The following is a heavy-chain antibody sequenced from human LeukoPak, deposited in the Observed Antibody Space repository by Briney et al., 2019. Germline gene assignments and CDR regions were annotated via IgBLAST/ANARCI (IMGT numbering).Heavy chain of an antibody. Sequence: GGSLRLSCAASGFTFSNYVMSWVRQAPGKGLEWVSSISGSGSSTNSADSVKGRFTISRDNSKNTLSLQMNSLRAEDTAVYYCAKGPPQGPFDYWGQGTLVTVSS. V-gene: IGHV3-23*01. J-gene: IGHJ4*02. CDR3: AKGPPQGPFDY. CDR2: ISGSGSST. CDR1: GFTFSNYV.